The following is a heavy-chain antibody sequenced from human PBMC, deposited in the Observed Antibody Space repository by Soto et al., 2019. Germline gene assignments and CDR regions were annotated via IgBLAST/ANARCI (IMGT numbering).Heavy chain of an antibody. V-gene: IGHV4-61*01. J-gene: IGHJ4*02. CDR2: IYNSGST. CDR1: GGSVNTGTYY. CDR3: ARGGYYGSRSHYPFDF. Sequence: KPSETLSLTCTVSGGSVNTGTYYWGWIRQPPGKGLEWIGYIYNSGSTKYNPSLKTRVTISVDTSKNQFSLKLSSVTAADTAVYYCARGGYYGSRSHYPFDFWGQGTLVTVSS. D-gene: IGHD3-10*01.